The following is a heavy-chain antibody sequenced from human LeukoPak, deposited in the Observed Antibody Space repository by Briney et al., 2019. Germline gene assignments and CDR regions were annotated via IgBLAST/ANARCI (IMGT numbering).Heavy chain of an antibody. J-gene: IGHJ4*02. Sequence: SVKVSCRASGGTFSSYAISWVRQAPGQGLEWMGGIIPIFGTANYAQKFQGRVTITADESTSTAYMELSSLRSEDTAVYYCARELVGSTGVFDYWGQGTLVTVSS. CDR1: GGTFSSYA. CDR3: ARELVGSTGVFDY. D-gene: IGHD3-10*01. CDR2: IIPIFGTA. V-gene: IGHV1-69*13.